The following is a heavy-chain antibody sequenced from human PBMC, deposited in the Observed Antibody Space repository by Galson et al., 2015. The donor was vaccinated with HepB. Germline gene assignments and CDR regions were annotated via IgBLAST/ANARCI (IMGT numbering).Heavy chain of an antibody. V-gene: IGHV1-18*01. Sequence: SVKVSCRASGYTFTSYGISWVRQAPGQGLEWMGWISAYNGNTNYAQKLQGRVTMTTDTSTSTAYMELRSLRSDDTAVYYCARVEWFGELFGWFDPWGQGTLVTVSS. J-gene: IGHJ5*02. D-gene: IGHD3-10*01. CDR1: GYTFTSYG. CDR2: ISAYNGNT. CDR3: ARVEWFGELFGWFDP.